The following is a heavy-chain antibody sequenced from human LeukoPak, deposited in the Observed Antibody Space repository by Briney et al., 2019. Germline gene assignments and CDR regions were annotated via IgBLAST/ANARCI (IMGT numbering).Heavy chain of an antibody. Sequence: PGGSLRLSCAASGFTFSSYGMHWVRQAPGKGLEWVSAISGSGGSTYYADSVKGRFTISRDNSKNTLYLQMNSLRAEDTAVYYCAKSYTPTHHGDYLLGYYYYYGMDVWGQGTTVTVSS. D-gene: IGHD4-17*01. CDR1: GFTFSSYG. J-gene: IGHJ6*02. CDR2: ISGSGGST. CDR3: AKSYTPTHHGDYLLGYYYYYGMDV. V-gene: IGHV3-23*01.